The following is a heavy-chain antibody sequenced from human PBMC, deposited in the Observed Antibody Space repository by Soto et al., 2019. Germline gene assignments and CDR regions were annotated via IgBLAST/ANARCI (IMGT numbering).Heavy chain of an antibody. Sequence: ASVKVSCKTSGYTFANYAIHWVRQAPGERLEWMGWINTGNGFPEYSQKFQDKVTFTRDSSASTAYMELSSLKYEDTAVYFCARRASNSGAFDSWGQGTLVTVSS. CDR2: INTGNGFP. CDR1: GYTFANYA. D-gene: IGHD6-6*01. J-gene: IGHJ4*02. CDR3: ARRASNSGAFDS. V-gene: IGHV1-3*04.